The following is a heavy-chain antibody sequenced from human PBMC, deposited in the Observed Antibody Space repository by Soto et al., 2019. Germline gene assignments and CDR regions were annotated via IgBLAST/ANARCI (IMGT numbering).Heavy chain of an antibody. V-gene: IGHV4-59*01. D-gene: IGHD6-19*01. CDR2: IYYSGST. CDR1: GGSISSYY. Sequence: SETLSLTCTVSGGSISSYYWSWIRQPPGKGLEWIGYIYYSGSTNYNPSLKSRVTISVDTSKNQFSLKLSSVTAADTAVYYCARDPGPVAVAGRLYYGMDVWGQGTTVTVSS. J-gene: IGHJ6*02. CDR3: ARDPGPVAVAGRLYYGMDV.